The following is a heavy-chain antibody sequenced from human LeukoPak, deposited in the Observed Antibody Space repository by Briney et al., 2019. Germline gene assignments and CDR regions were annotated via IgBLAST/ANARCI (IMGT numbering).Heavy chain of an antibody. CDR1: GFTFSSYA. Sequence: GGSLRLSCGASGFTFSSYAMHWVRQAPGKGLEWVAVISNDGKNKYYADSVKGRFTISRDNSKNTLYLQMNSLRADDTAVYYCARGLAYYYDSSAYFLDYWGQGTLVTVSS. CDR2: ISNDGKNK. V-gene: IGHV3-30*04. J-gene: IGHJ4*02. D-gene: IGHD3-22*01. CDR3: ARGLAYYYDSSAYFLDY.